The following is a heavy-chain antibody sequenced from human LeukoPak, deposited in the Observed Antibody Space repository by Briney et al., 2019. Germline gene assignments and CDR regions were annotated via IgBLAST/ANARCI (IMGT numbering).Heavy chain of an antibody. CDR2: INPNSGDT. CDR1: VYTFTGYY. CDR3: ARAPTFDI. J-gene: IGHJ3*02. Sequence: ASVKVSCKASVYTFTGYYMHCARQAPGQALEWMGWINPNSGDTNSAQNFQGRVTMTRDTSISTAYMELTRLRSDDTAVYYCARAPTFDIWGQGTMVTVSS. V-gene: IGHV1-2*02.